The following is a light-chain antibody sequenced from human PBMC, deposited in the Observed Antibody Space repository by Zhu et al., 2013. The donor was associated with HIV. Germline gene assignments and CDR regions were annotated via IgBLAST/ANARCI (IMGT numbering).Light chain of an antibody. Sequence: SSELTQDPAVSVALGQTVRITCQGDSLRSYYASWYQQKPGQAPLLVIYGKNNRPSGIPDRFSGSSSGNTASLTITGAQAEDESDYYCNSRDSSGYHVVFGGGTRLTVL. J-gene: IGLJ2*01. CDR1: SLRSYY. CDR3: NSRDSSGYHVV. CDR2: GKN. V-gene: IGLV3-19*01.